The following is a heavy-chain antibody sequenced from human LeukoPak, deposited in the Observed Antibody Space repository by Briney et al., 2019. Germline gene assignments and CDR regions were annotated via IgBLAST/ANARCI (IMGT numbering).Heavy chain of an antibody. CDR3: ARVPGRVARPDYYYYMDV. Sequence: ASVKVSCKASGYTFTSYDINWVRQATGQGLEWMGWMNPNSGNTGYAQKFQGRVTMTWNTSISTAYMELSSLRSEDTAVYYCARVPGRVARPDYYYYMDVWGKGTTVTVSS. D-gene: IGHD6-6*01. CDR2: MNPNSGNT. V-gene: IGHV1-8*01. J-gene: IGHJ6*03. CDR1: GYTFTSYD.